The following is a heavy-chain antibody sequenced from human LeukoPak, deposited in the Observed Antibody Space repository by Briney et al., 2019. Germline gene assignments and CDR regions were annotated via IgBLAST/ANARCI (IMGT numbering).Heavy chain of an antibody. CDR1: GFTFTSSA. Sequence: SVKVSCKASGFTFTSSAMQWVRQARGQRLEWIGWIVVGSGNTNYAQKFQERATITRDMSTSTAYMELSSLRSEDTAVYYCAAAGAVAGMVFDPWGQGTLVTVSS. D-gene: IGHD6-19*01. J-gene: IGHJ5*02. CDR3: AAAGAVAGMVFDP. CDR2: IVVGSGNT. V-gene: IGHV1-58*02.